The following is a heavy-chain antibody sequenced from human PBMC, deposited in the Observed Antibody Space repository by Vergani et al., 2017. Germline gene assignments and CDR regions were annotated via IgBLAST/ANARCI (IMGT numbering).Heavy chain of an antibody. CDR2: ISNSGST. Sequence: QVQLQESGPRLVKPLQTLSLTCTVSGGSISSGDYYWSWLRQSPGKALEWIGYISNSGSTFFNPSLKSRVTLSVDTSQNRFSLRLTSVTAADTAVYFCARYYGSGTRGDYFDPWGQGSLVAVSS. D-gene: IGHD3-10*01. J-gene: IGHJ5*02. CDR3: ARYYGSGTRGDYFDP. CDR1: GGSISSGDYY. V-gene: IGHV4-30-4*08.